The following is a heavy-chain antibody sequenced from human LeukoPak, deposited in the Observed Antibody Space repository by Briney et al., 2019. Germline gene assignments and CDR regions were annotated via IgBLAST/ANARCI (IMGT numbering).Heavy chain of an antibody. J-gene: IGHJ5*02. V-gene: IGHV3-33*01. CDR2: IWNDGSNK. CDR3: AREGYGSGSYYNVGWRDWFDP. CDR1: GFTFSSYC. Sequence: GGSLRLSCAASGFTFSSYCMHWVRQAPGKGLEWVAVIWNDGSNKYYADSVKGRFTISRDNSKNTLYLQMNSLRAEDTAVYYCAREGYGSGSYYNVGWRDWFDPWGQGTLVTVSS. D-gene: IGHD3-10*01.